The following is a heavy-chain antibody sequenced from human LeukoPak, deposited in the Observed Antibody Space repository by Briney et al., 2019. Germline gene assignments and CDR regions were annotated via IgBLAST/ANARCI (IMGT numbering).Heavy chain of an antibody. V-gene: IGHV3-15*01. D-gene: IGHD3-9*01. Sequence: PGGSLRLSCAASGFTLSNAWMRWVRHAPEKALECGGRIKSKTDGGTTDYAAPVKRRFTISRDDSKNTLYLQMNSLKTEDTAVYYCTTRGITISTSWGQGTLVTVSS. J-gene: IGHJ4*02. CDR1: GFTLSNAW. CDR3: TTRGITISTS. CDR2: IKSKTDGGTT.